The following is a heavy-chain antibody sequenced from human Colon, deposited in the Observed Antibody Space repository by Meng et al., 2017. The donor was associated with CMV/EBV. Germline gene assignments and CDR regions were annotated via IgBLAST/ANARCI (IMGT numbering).Heavy chain of an antibody. J-gene: IGHJ4*02. CDR2: INQSGST. D-gene: IGHD3-3*01. CDR3: AREAGPFFGVIVYDS. CDR1: GGSLSGYY. Sequence: QVQRKQCGAGLLKTSETLSLTCGVSGGSLSGYYWTWIRQSPGKGLEWIGEINQSGSTNYNPSLKSRVTVSVDTSKNQFSLRVTSVTAADSALYYCAREAGPFFGVIVYDSWGQGTLVTVSS. V-gene: IGHV4-34*01.